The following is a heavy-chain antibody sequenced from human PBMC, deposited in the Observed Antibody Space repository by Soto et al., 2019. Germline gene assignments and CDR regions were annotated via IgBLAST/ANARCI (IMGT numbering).Heavy chain of an antibody. CDR2: INSDGSST. CDR1: GFTFSSYW. D-gene: IGHD6-19*01. Sequence: EVQLVESGGGLVQPGGSLRLSCAASGFTFSSYWMHWVRQAPGKGLVWVSRINSDGSSTSYADSVKGRFTISRDNAKNTLYLQMNSLRCEDTAVYYCARGPPGIAVAEYWGQGTLVTVSS. V-gene: IGHV3-74*01. CDR3: ARGPPGIAVAEY. J-gene: IGHJ4*02.